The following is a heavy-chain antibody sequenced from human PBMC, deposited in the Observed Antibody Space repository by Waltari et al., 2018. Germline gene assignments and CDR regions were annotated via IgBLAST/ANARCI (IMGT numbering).Heavy chain of an antibody. V-gene: IGHV4-4*02. CDR1: GGSIISSNW. CDR2: SFHSGAT. D-gene: IGHD3-16*02. Sequence: QVQLQESGPGLVKPSGTLSLTCAVPGGSIISSNWWSWVRQPPGKGLEWIGESFHSGATHYNPSLKSRVIISIDKSKNQFSLELTSVTAADTAVYYCVEREIVSRRGDYWGQGTLVTVSS. J-gene: IGHJ4*02. CDR3: VEREIVSRRGDY.